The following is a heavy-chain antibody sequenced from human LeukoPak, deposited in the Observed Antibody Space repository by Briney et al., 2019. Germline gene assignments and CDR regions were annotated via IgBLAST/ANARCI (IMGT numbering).Heavy chain of an antibody. J-gene: IGHJ6*02. CDR1: GGSFSGYQ. D-gene: IGHD3-10*01. CDR3: ARPGQLGSLYYGLDV. Sequence: SETLSLTCAVYGGSFSGYQWSWIRQPPGKGLECIGEINHSGSTNHNPSLKSRVTISVDTSKNQFSLKLSSVTAADTAVYYCARPGQLGSLYYGLDVWGQGTTVTVS. CDR2: INHSGST. V-gene: IGHV4-34*01.